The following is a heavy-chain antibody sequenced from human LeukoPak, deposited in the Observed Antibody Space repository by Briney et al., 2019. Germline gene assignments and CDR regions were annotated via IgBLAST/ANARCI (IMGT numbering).Heavy chain of an antibody. Sequence: GGSLRLSCTASGFSFSGSWMSWVRQLPGKGLEWLADMNPNGSAIVYVDSVKGRFTVSRNNAKNSLYLQMDGLRAEDTAVYYCARDPLNGALDIWGQGTLVTVSS. CDR1: GFSFSGSW. CDR3: ARDPLNGALDI. V-gene: IGHV3-7*01. J-gene: IGHJ3*02. CDR2: MNPNGSAI.